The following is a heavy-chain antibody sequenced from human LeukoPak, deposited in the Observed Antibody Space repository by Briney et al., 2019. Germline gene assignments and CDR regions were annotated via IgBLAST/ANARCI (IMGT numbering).Heavy chain of an antibody. V-gene: IGHV3-23*01. CDR2: ISGSGGTT. CDR3: AKARSGYDFDY. Sequence: GGSLRLSCAASGFTLSSYGMSWVRQAPGKGLEWVSGISGSGGTTYYPDSVKGRFTISRDNSKNTPYLQMNSLRAEDTAVYYCAKARSGYDFDYWGQGTLVTVSS. D-gene: IGHD5-12*01. J-gene: IGHJ4*02. CDR1: GFTLSSYG.